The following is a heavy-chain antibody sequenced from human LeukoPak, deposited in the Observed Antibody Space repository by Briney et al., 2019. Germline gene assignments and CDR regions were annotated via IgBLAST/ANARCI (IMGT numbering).Heavy chain of an antibody. D-gene: IGHD5-12*01. CDR2: IGGGGGT. V-gene: IGHV3-23*01. CDR3: SKGNSGYNSGYYYHFFDY. Sequence: GGSLRLSCAASGFTFNTYAMSWVRQAPGKGLEWVSSIGGGGGTYYADSLKGRFTISRDNSKNTLYLQMNSLRAEDTAVYYCSKGNSGYNSGYYYHFFDYWGQGTLVTVSS. J-gene: IGHJ4*02. CDR1: GFTFNTYA.